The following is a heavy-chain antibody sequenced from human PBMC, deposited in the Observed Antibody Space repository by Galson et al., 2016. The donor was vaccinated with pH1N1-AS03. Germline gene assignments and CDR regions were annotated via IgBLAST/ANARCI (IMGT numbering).Heavy chain of an antibody. Sequence: SVKVSCKASGGTFGNYAVSWVRLAPGQGLEWLGAIVPVFGTTNYAQTFQGRLTITADASTSNANMELSGLRLDDTALYYCTRDGAAHDYYYYGMDVWGQGTTVTVSS. D-gene: IGHD6-6*01. J-gene: IGHJ6*02. V-gene: IGHV1-69*13. CDR3: TRDGAAHDYYYYGMDV. CDR1: GGTFGNYA. CDR2: IVPVFGTT.